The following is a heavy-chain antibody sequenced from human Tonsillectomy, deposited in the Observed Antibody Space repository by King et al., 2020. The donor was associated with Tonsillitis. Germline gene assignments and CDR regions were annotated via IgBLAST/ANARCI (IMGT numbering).Heavy chain of an antibody. CDR2: IHHSGST. D-gene: IGHD6-19*01. CDR1: GGSISSGGYS. V-gene: IGHV4-30-2*01. CDR3: ARRSEQWLVLEY. J-gene: IGHJ4*02. Sequence: LQLQESGSGLVKPSQTLSLTCAVSGGSISSGGYSWSWIRQPPGKGLEWIGYIHHSGSTYYNPSHQSRVTISVNRSKNPFSLKLSSVTAADTSVSYCARRSEQWLVLEYWGQGTLVTVAS.